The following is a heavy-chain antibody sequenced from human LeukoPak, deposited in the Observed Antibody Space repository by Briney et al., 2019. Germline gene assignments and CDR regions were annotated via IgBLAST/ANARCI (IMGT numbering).Heavy chain of an antibody. V-gene: IGHV3-7*01. CDR1: GFTFSNYY. CDR3: ASTLW. J-gene: IGHJ1*01. D-gene: IGHD2-15*01. Sequence: PGGSLRLSCAASGFTFSNYYMRWIRQAPGKGLELVANIKPDGSEKYYVDSVKGRFTISRDNARNSLYLQMNGLRADDTVIYYCASTLWWGRGTLVTVSS. CDR2: IKPDGSEK.